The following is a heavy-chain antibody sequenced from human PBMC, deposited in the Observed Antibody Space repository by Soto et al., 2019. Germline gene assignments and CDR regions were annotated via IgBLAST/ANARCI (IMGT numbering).Heavy chain of an antibody. CDR1: GYTFFTYD. J-gene: IGHJ5*02. Sequence: QVHLVQSGVEVKTPGASVKVSCQASGYTFFTYDISWVRQAPGQGLEWMGWISTYSGDTKYAQKSQGGVTMTTDTSTTTAYLELRSLRSDDTAVYYCARHHGPTTSENWFDPWGQGTLVTVSS. CDR3: ARHHGPTTSENWFDP. V-gene: IGHV1-18*01. CDR2: ISTYSGDT. D-gene: IGHD5-12*01.